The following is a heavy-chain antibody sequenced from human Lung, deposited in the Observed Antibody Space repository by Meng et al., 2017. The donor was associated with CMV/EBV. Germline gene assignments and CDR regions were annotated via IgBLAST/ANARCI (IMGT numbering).Heavy chain of an antibody. CDR3: ARGRGDNWYYYGMDV. CDR1: GFTFSAYE. CDR2: ISSSGRTT. Sequence: GGSLRLXXAASGFTFSAYEMNWVRQAPGKGLEWVLYISSSGRTTYYADSVKGRFTISRDNPKKSLYLQMNSLRAEDTALYYCARGRGDNWYYYGMDVWGQGNXVTVAS. D-gene: IGHD1-1*01. J-gene: IGHJ6*02. V-gene: IGHV3-48*03.